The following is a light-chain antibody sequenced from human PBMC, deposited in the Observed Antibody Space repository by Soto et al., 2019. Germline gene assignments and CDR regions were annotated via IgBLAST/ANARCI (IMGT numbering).Light chain of an antibody. CDR2: EDI. CDR3: CSYAGSTTWV. Sequence: QSALTQPASVSGSPGQSITISCTGTSSDVGCYNLVSWYQQHPGTAPKLMIYEDIKRASGVSNRFSGSTSGITASLTISVLQAEDEADYYCCSYAGSTTWVFGGGTKLTVL. CDR1: SSDVGCYNL. J-gene: IGLJ3*02. V-gene: IGLV2-23*01.